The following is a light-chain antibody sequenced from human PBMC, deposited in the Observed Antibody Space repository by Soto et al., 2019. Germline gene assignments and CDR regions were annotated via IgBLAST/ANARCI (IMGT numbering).Light chain of an antibody. Sequence: QSVLTQPPSASGSPGQSVTISCTGTSSDVGGYKYVSWYQQHPGKAPKLLIYEATQRPSGVPDRFSGSKSGNTASLTVSGLQAEDEADYYCSSYADNILVAFGGGTKLTVL. V-gene: IGLV2-8*01. CDR2: EAT. CDR3: SSYADNILVA. CDR1: SSDVGGYKY. J-gene: IGLJ2*01.